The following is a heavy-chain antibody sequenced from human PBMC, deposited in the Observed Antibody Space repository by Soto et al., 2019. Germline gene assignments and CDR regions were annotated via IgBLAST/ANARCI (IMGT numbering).Heavy chain of an antibody. CDR3: AIYGDNAFFQS. V-gene: IGHV3-53*01. J-gene: IGHJ5*02. Sequence: GGSLRLSCAASGFSVNNNYMTWVRQAPGKGLEWVSLIYSGGSTTYADSVKGRFTISRDNSKNTLYLQMNSLRAEDTAVYYCAIYGDNAFFQSWGQGTLVTVSS. D-gene: IGHD4-17*01. CDR2: IYSGGST. CDR1: GFSVNNNY.